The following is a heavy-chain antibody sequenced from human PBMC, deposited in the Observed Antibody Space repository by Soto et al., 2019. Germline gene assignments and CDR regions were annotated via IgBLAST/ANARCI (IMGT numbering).Heavy chain of an antibody. J-gene: IGHJ4*02. CDR1: GGTFSSYT. V-gene: IGHV1-69*02. D-gene: IGHD2-2*02. Sequence: ASVKVSCKASGGTFSSYTISWVRQAPGQGLEWMGRIIPILGIANYAQKFQGRVTITADKSTSTAYMELSSLRSEDTAVYYCARAECSSTCCYMLRWEGFDYWGQGTLVTVSS. CDR3: ARAECSSTCCYMLRWEGFDY. CDR2: IIPILGIA.